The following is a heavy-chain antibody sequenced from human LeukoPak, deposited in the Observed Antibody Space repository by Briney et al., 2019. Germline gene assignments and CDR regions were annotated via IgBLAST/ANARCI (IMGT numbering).Heavy chain of an antibody. CDR2: IYPGDSDT. CDR3: ARRYYYDSSGYPYDAFYI. J-gene: IGHJ3*02. V-gene: IGHV5-51*03. D-gene: IGHD3-22*01. CDR1: GYSFTSYW. Sequence: GESLKISCKGSGYSFTSYWIGWVRQMPGKGLERMGIIYPGDSDTRYSPSFQGQVTISADKSIRTAYLQWSSLKASDTAMYYCARRYYYDSSGYPYDAFYIWGQGTMVTVSS.